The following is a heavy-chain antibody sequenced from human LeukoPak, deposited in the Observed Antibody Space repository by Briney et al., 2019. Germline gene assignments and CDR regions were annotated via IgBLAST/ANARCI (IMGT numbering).Heavy chain of an antibody. CDR3: ARGDYYGSGSNSLDY. CDR2: VSHDGSNK. J-gene: IGHJ4*02. V-gene: IGHV3-30*03. Sequence: GRSLRLSCAASGFTFSNYGMHWVRQAPGKGLEWVAGVSHDGSNKDYGDSVEGRFTISRDNSKNTLYLQMNSLRAEDTAVYYCARGDYYGSGSNSLDYWGQGTLVTVSS. CDR1: GFTFSNYG. D-gene: IGHD3-10*01.